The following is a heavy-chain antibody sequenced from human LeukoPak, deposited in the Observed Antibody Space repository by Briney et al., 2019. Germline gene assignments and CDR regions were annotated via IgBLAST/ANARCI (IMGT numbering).Heavy chain of an antibody. CDR2: INWNGGST. V-gene: IGHV3-20*04. CDR3: ARDSKRYYDFWSGYGGTAEGYYFDY. D-gene: IGHD3-3*01. J-gene: IGHJ4*02. Sequence: PGGSLRLSCAASGFTFDDYGMSWVRQAPGKGLEWVSGINWNGGSTGYADSVKGRFTISRDNAKNSLYLQMNSLRAEDTALYYCARDSKRYYDFWSGYGGTAEGYYFDYWGQGTLVTVSS. CDR1: GFTFDDYG.